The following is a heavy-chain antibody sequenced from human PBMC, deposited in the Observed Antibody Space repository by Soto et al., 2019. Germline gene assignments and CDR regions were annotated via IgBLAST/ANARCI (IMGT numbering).Heavy chain of an antibody. CDR2: IYHSGTT. CDR1: GYSISSGYY. V-gene: IGHV4-38-2*02. J-gene: IGHJ6*02. CDR3: AREGRAAEKMGYYGLDV. D-gene: IGHD3-16*01. Sequence: PSETLSLTCAVSGYSISSGYYWGWIRQPPGKGLEWIGSIYHSGTTYYEPALKGRVTRTVDTARNQWALKLSAVAASVTAVYYCAREGRAAEKMGYYGLDVWGQGTTVTVSS.